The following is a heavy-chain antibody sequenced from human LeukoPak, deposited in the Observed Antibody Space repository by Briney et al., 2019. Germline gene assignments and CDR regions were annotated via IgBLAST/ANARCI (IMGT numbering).Heavy chain of an antibody. Sequence: GGSLRLSCAASGFTFSSYGMHWVRQAPGKGLEWVAFIRYDGSNKYYADSVKGRFTISRDNSKNTLYLQMNSLRAEDTAVYYCAKDGLRGYSYGWYFDYWGQGTLVTVS. CDR1: GFTFSSYG. J-gene: IGHJ4*02. CDR2: IRYDGSNK. CDR3: AKDGLRGYSYGWYFDY. D-gene: IGHD5-18*01. V-gene: IGHV3-30*02.